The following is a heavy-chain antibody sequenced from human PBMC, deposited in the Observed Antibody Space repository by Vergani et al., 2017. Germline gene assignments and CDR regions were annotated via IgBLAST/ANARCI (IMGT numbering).Heavy chain of an antibody. J-gene: IGHJ5*02. V-gene: IGHV3-9*02. Sequence: EVQLEESWGGLVLPGRSLRLSCVASGFTSAGYAMHWVRQAPGKGLEWVSGISWNSNSIGYAESVKGRFTSSRDNAKNSRYLQMNSLRAEDTALDYCAKDLGTSSGGGWFDPWGQGTLVIVSS. CDR1: GFTSAGYA. CDR2: ISWNSNSI. CDR3: AKDLGTSSGGGWFDP. D-gene: IGHD6-6*01.